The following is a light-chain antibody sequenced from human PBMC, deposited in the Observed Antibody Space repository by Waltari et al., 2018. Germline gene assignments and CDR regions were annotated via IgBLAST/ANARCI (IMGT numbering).Light chain of an antibody. V-gene: IGLV1-36*01. CDR3: GTWDDSLSGWV. Sequence: QSVLTQPPSVSEVPGQRVPISCSGSSSNIGKNAVNWYQQFPGKSPKLVIYYDDLKPSGVSDRFSAAKSGTSASLDISGLRSEDEADYYCGTWDDSLSGWVFGGGTKVTVL. J-gene: IGLJ3*02. CDR2: YDD. CDR1: SSNIGKNA.